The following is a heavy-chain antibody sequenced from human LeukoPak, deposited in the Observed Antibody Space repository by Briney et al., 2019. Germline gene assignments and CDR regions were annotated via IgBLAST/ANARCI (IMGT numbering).Heavy chain of an antibody. CDR2: IIPILGIA. D-gene: IGHD1-14*01. J-gene: IGHJ6*03. Sequence: SVKVSCKASGGTFSSYTISWVRQAPGQGLEWMGRIIPILGIANYAQKFQGKVTITADKSTSTAYMELSSLRSEDTAVYYCARATGAASSLYMDVWGKGTTVTVSS. V-gene: IGHV1-69*02. CDR3: ARATGAASSLYMDV. CDR1: GGTFSSYT.